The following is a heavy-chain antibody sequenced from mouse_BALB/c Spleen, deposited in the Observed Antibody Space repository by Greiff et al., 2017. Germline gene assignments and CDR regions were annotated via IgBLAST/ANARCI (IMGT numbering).Heavy chain of an antibody. V-gene: IGHV5-6*01. Sequence: EVQLVESGGDLVKPGGSLKLSCAASGFTFSSYGMSWVRQTPDKRLEWVATISSGGSYTYYPDSVKGRFTISRDNAKNTLYLQMSSLKSEDTAMYYCARHRTTVHAMDYWGQGTSVTVSS. CDR3: ARHRTTVHAMDY. CDR1: GFTFSSYG. D-gene: IGHD1-1*01. J-gene: IGHJ4*01. CDR2: ISSGGSYT.